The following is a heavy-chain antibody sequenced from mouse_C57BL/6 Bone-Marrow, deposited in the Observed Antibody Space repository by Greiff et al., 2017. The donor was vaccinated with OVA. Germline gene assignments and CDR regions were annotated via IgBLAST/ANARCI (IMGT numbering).Heavy chain of an antibody. V-gene: IGHV14-4*01. CDR3: TRGFSYAMDY. CDR1: GFNIKDDY. J-gene: IGHJ4*01. Sequence: VQLKQSGAELVRPGASVKLSCTASGFNIKDDYMHWVKQRPEQGLEWIGWIDPENGDTEYASKFQGKATITADTSSNTAYLQLSSLTSEDTAVYYCTRGFSYAMDYWGQGTSVTVSS. CDR2: IDPENGDT.